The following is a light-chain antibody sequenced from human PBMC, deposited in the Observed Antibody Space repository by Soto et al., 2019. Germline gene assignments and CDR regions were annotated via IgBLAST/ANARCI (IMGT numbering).Light chain of an antibody. CDR1: QSVSSSY. J-gene: IGKJ4*01. Sequence: IDWTQSPVNQNLAPGERATLSCRSSQSVSSSYLAWYQQKPGLAPRLLIYDASSRATGIPDRLSGSGSGTDFTLTISIFEPEDFAVYCCKVYGSLRISFGGGSKVDI. CDR2: DAS. CDR3: KVYGSLRIS. V-gene: IGKV3D-20*01.